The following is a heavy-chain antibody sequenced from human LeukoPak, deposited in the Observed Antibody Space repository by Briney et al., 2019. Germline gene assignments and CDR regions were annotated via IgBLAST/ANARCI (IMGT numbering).Heavy chain of an antibody. CDR1: GFTFSSYA. CDR2: IWYDGSNK. CDR3: ARGMGMDV. V-gene: IGHV3-33*08. Sequence: PGRSLRLSCAASGFTFSSYAMPWVRQAPGKGLEWVAVIWYDGSNKYYADSVKGRFTISRDNSKNTLYLQMNSLRAEDTAVYYCARGMGMDVWGQGTTVTVSS. J-gene: IGHJ6*02.